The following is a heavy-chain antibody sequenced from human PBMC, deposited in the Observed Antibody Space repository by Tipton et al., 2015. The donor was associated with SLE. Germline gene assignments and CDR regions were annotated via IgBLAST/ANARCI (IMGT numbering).Heavy chain of an antibody. J-gene: IGHJ4*02. CDR2: INTNTGNP. D-gene: IGHD2-15*01. CDR3: AGDRSYSGHGY. CDR1: GYTFTSYY. V-gene: IGHV7-4-1*02. Sequence: QVQLVQSGAEVKKPGASVKVSCKASGYTFTSYYIHWVRQAPGQGLEWMGWINTNTGNPTYAQGFTGRFVFSLDTSVTTAYLQINSLKPEDTAIYYCAGDRSYSGHGYWGQGALVTVSS.